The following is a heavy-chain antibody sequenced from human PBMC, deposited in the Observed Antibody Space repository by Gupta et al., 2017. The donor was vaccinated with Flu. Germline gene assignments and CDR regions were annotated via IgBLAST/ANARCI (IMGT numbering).Heavy chain of an antibody. V-gene: IGHV3-23*01. CDR3: AKDQSPDSSGWPGDY. D-gene: IGHD6-19*01. Sequence: EVQLLESGGVLVQPGGSLSLSCPASGFTFSSRAMSWVRQAPEKGLEWVSAISGSGGSTYYADSVKGRFTISRDNSKNTLYLQMNSLRAEDTAVYYCAKDQSPDSSGWPGDYWGQGTLVTVSS. CDR2: ISGSGGST. J-gene: IGHJ4*02. CDR1: GFTFSSRA.